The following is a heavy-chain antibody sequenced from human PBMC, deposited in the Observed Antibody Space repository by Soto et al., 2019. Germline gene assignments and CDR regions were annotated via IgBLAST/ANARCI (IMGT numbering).Heavy chain of an antibody. Sequence: GGSLRLSCAASGFTFSSYGMHWVRQAPGKGVGGGAVVWYGGSNKYYADSVKGRFTTSRDNSKNTLYLQMNSLRAEDTAVYYCAKDDELLSLTPFDYWGQGTLVTVSS. CDR1: GFTFSSYG. CDR3: AKDDELLSLTPFDY. V-gene: IGHV3-33*03. J-gene: IGHJ4*02. D-gene: IGHD2-21*01. CDR2: VWYGGSNK.